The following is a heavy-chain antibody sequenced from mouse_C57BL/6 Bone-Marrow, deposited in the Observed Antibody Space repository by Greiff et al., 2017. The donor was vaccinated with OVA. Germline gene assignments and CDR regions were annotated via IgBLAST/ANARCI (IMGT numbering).Heavy chain of an antibody. Sequence: EVQLQQSGTVLARPGASVKMSCKTSGYTFTSYWMHWVKQRPGQGLEWIGAIYPGNSDTSYDQKFKGKAKMTAVTSDSTAYMELSSLTNEDSAVYYGTRIDYDSGSAYWGQGTLVTVSA. D-gene: IGHD2-4*01. V-gene: IGHV1-5*01. J-gene: IGHJ3*01. CDR2: IYPGNSDT. CDR3: TRIDYDSGSAY. CDR1: GYTFTSYW.